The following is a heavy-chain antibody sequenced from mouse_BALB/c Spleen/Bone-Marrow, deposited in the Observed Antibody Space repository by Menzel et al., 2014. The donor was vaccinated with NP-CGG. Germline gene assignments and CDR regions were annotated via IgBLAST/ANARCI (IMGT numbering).Heavy chain of an antibody. Sequence: QVQLKESGPGILQPSQTLSLTCSFSGFSLSTSGMGVGWIRQPSGKGLEWLAHIWWDDDKRYNPALKSRLTISKDTSSNQVFLKIASVDTADTATYYCARRYYYGSSYAMDYWGQGTSVTVSS. V-gene: IGHV8-8*01. J-gene: IGHJ4*01. D-gene: IGHD1-1*01. CDR2: IWWDDDK. CDR1: GFSLSTSGMG. CDR3: ARRYYYGSSYAMDY.